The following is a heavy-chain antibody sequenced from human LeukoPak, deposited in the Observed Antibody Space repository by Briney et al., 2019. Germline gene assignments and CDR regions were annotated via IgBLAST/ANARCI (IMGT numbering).Heavy chain of an antibody. D-gene: IGHD7-27*01. V-gene: IGHV4-59*08. CDR1: GGSISSYY. Sequence: SETLSLTCTVSGGSISSYYWSWIRQPPGKGLEWIGYIYYSGSTNYNPSLKSRVTISVDTSKNQFSLKLSSVTAADTAVYYCARRSDFHRPGENWFDPWGQGTLVTVSS. CDR3: ARRSDFHRPGENWFDP. CDR2: IYYSGST. J-gene: IGHJ5*02.